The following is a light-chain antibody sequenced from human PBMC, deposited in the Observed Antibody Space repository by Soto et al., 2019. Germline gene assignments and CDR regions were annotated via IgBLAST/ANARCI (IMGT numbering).Light chain of an antibody. CDR2: KAY. V-gene: IGKV1-5*03. Sequence: DIQMTQSPSTLSGSVGDRVTITCRASQTISSWLAWYQQKPGKAPKLLIYKAYTLKSGVPSRFSGSGSGTELTLTITRLHPEDFATYYCQHYNSYSEAFGQGTTVELK. CDR1: QTISSW. J-gene: IGKJ1*01. CDR3: QHYNSYSEA.